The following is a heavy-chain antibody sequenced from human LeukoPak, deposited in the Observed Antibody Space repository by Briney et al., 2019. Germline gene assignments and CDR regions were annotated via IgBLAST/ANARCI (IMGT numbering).Heavy chain of an antibody. CDR3: AELGITMIGGV. Sequence: GGSLRLSCAASGFTFSNYAMNWARQAPGKGLEWVSYISSSGSTIYYADSVKGRFTISRDNAKNSLYLQMNSLRAEDTAVYYCAELGITMIGGVWGKGTTVTISS. D-gene: IGHD3-10*02. CDR1: GFTFSNYA. V-gene: IGHV3-48*03. J-gene: IGHJ6*04. CDR2: ISSSGSTI.